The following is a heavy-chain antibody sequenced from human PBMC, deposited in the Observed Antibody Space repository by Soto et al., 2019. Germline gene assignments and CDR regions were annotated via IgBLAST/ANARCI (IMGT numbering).Heavy chain of an antibody. Sequence: QVELEQSGVEVKKPWASVKVTCKASGYTFHNFGISWVRQAPGQGLEWMGWISTYNDDSNYAQKFQGRVTMTTDMSTSTASMELRSLSPESTAVYYCARLRNSEYHTHFYYGIDVLGQGTTVTVSS. J-gene: IGHJ6*02. D-gene: IGHD1-26*01. V-gene: IGHV1-18*01. CDR1: GYTFHNFG. CDR3: ARLRNSEYHTHFYYGIDV. CDR2: ISTYNDDS.